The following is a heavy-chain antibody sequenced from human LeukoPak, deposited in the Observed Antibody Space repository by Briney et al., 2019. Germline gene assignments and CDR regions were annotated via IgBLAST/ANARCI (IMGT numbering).Heavy chain of an antibody. V-gene: IGHV4-61*02. CDR1: GGSISSGSYY. Sequence: PSQTLSLTCTVSGGSISSGSYYWSWIRQPAGKGLEWIGRIYTSGSTNYNPSLKSRVTMSVDTSKNQFSLKLSSVTAADTAVYYCARDQRSIHWFFDLWGRGTLVTVSS. CDR2: IYTSGST. D-gene: IGHD6-25*01. J-gene: IGHJ2*01. CDR3: ARDQRSIHWFFDL.